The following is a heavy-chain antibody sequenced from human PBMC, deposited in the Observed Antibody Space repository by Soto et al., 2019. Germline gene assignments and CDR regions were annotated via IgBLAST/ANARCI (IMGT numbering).Heavy chain of an antibody. CDR1: GGSSSSSSYY. Sequence: SGALSVTCTVPGGSSSSSSYYWGWIRQPPGKGVEWLGSIYYSGSTYYNPSLKSRVTISVDTSKNQFSLKLSSVTAAATAVYYCASQTDGWVATSTCVLDPWVQGTLVTVSS. J-gene: IGHJ5*02. V-gene: IGHV4-39*01. D-gene: IGHD5-12*01. CDR3: ASQTDGWVATSTCVLDP. CDR2: IYYSGST.